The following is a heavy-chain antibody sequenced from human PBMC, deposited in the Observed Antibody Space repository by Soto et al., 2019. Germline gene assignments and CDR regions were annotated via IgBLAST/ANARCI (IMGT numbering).Heavy chain of an antibody. V-gene: IGHV4-59*08. J-gene: IGHJ4*02. CDR3: ARHRRDIVATSFDY. CDR2: IYYSGST. CDR1: GGSISSYY. D-gene: IGHD5-12*01. Sequence: SETLSLTCTVSGGSISSYYWSWIRQPPGKGLEWIGYIYYSGSTNYNPSLKSRVTISVDTSKNQFSLKLSSVTAADTAVYYCARHRRDIVATSFDYWGQGTLVTVSS.